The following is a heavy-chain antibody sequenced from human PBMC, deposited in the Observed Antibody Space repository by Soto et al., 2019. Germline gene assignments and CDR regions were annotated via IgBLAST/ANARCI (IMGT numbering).Heavy chain of an antibody. J-gene: IGHJ6*02. CDR2: IIPIFGIA. Sequence: SVKVSCKASGGTFSSYAISWVRQAPGQGLEWMGGIIPIFGIANYAQKFQGRVTITADESTSTAYMELSSLRSEDTAVYYCARDSLMERPVFSIGYYYGMDVWGPGTTVTVSS. D-gene: IGHD1-1*01. CDR3: ARDSLMERPVFSIGYYYGMDV. CDR1: GGTFSSYA. V-gene: IGHV1-69*13.